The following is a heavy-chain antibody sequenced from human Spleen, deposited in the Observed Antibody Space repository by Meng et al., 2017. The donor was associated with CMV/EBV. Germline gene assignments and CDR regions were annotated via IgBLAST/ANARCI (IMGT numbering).Heavy chain of an antibody. J-gene: IGHJ5*02. CDR3: ARGHTYRSSSQGFDP. CDR2: IWHDGSKT. V-gene: IGHV3-30*02. Sequence: SGFTFRSYGMHWVRQAPGKGLEWVAFIWHDGSKTYYADSVKGRFTISRDNSKSTLYLQLNSLRAEDTSLYYCARGHTYRSSSQGFDPWGQGALVTVSS. CDR1: GFTFRSYG. D-gene: IGHD6-19*01.